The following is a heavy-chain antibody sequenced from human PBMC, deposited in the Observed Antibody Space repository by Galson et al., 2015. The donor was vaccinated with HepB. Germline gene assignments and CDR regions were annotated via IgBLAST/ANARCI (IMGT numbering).Heavy chain of an antibody. J-gene: IGHJ6*02. CDR1: GGSISSYY. D-gene: IGHD2-2*01. Sequence: ETLSLTCTVSGGSISSYYWSWIRQPPGKGLKWIGYIYYSGSTNYNPSLKSRVTISVDTSKNQFSLKLSSVTAADTAVYYCARGLFCSSTSCYGGVWGQGTTVTVSS. CDR2: IYYSGST. V-gene: IGHV4-59*01. CDR3: ARGLFCSSTSCYGGV.